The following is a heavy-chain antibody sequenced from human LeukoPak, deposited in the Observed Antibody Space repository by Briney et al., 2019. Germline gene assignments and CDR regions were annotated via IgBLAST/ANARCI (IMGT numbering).Heavy chain of an antibody. CDR2: ISAYNGNT. D-gene: IGHD5-24*01. J-gene: IGHJ3*02. V-gene: IGHV1-18*01. CDR3: ARVRDGYNDAYDI. Sequence: ASVKVSCKASGYTFTSYGISWVRQAPGQGLEWMGWISAYNGNTNYAQKFQGRVTMTRDMSTNTVYMELSSLKSEDTAVYYCARVRDGYNDAYDIWGQGTMVTVSS. CDR1: GYTFTSYG.